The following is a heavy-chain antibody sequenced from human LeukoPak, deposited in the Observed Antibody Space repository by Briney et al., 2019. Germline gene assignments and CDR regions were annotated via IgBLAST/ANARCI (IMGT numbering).Heavy chain of an antibody. Sequence: PGGSLRLSCAASGFTFSSYAMSWVRQAPGKGLEWVSAISGSGGSTYYADSVKGRFTISRDNSKNTLHLQMDSLRAEDTAVYYCAKVRWDNSGWYYLDSWGQGTLVTVSS. V-gene: IGHV3-23*01. D-gene: IGHD6-19*01. CDR3: AKVRWDNSGWYYLDS. CDR1: GFTFSSYA. J-gene: IGHJ4*02. CDR2: ISGSGGST.